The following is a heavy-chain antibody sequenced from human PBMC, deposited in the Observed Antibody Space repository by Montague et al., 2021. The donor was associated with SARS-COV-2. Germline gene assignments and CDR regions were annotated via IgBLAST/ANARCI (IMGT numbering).Heavy chain of an antibody. CDR3: AHRRGLLLSDAFDI. CDR1: GFSLSTSGVG. V-gene: IGHV2-5*02. Sequence: PALGKPTQTLTLTCTFSGFSLSTSGVGVGWIRQPPGKALEWLALIYWDDDKRYSPSLKSRLTITKDTSKNQVVLTMTNMDPVDTATYYCAHRRGLLLSDAFDIWAKGQWSPSLQ. D-gene: IGHD1-26*01. CDR2: IYWDDDK. J-gene: IGHJ3*02.